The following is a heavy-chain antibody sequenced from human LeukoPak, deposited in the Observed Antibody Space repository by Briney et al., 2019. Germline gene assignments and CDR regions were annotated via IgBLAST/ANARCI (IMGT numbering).Heavy chain of an antibody. CDR3: SKSDLTMVRGANYYYYMDV. D-gene: IGHD3-10*01. CDR1: GGTFSSYA. CDR2: IIPIFGTA. J-gene: IGHJ6*03. Sequence: SVKVSCKASGGTFSSYAISWVRQAPGQGLEWMGGIIPIFGTANYAQKFQGRVTITADESTSTAYMELSSLRSEGTAVYYCSKSDLTMVRGANYYYYMDVWGKGTTVTISS. V-gene: IGHV1-69*13.